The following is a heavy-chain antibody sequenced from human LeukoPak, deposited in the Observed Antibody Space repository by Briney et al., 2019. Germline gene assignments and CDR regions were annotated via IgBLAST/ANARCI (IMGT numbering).Heavy chain of an antibody. CDR2: ISYDGSNK. V-gene: IGHV3-30-3*01. D-gene: IGHD7-27*01. CDR1: GFTFSSYA. J-gene: IGHJ6*02. CDR3: ARDQNWGYYYYGMDV. Sequence: GRSLRLSCAASGFTFSSYAMHWVRQAPGKGLEWVAVISYDGSNKYYADSVKGRFTISRDNSKNTLYLQMNSLRAEDTAVYYCARDQNWGYYYYGMDVWGQGTTVTVSS.